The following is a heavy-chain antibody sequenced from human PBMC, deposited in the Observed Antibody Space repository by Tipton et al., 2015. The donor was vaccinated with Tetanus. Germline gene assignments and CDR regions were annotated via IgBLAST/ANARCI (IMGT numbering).Heavy chain of an antibody. CDR3: ARGIRYSGSYSGYYGMDV. CDR1: GGSFSGYY. CDR2: INHSGST. D-gene: IGHD1-26*01. Sequence: TLSLTCAVYGGSFSGYYWSWIRQPPGKGLEWIGEINHSGSTNYNPSLKSRVTISVDTSKNQFSLKLSSVTAADTAVYYCARGIRYSGSYSGYYGMDVWGQGTTVTVSS. J-gene: IGHJ6*02. V-gene: IGHV4-34*01.